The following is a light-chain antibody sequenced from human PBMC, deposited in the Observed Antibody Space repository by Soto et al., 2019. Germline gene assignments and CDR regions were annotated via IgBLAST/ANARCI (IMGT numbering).Light chain of an antibody. Sequence: LSQSRGNLCFFPGGRRTLNQRTSQSVSSNYLAWYQQKPGQAPRLILYGASSRATGITDRLSGSGSGTDFTLTISRLEPQDLAVYYCQQYGSSPRNFGPGTKVDIK. CDR3: QQYGSSPRN. CDR2: GAS. J-gene: IGKJ1*01. V-gene: IGKV3-20*01. CDR1: QSVSSNY.